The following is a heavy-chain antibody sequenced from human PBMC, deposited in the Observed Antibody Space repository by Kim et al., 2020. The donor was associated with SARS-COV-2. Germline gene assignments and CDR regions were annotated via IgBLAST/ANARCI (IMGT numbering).Heavy chain of an antibody. D-gene: IGHD3-9*01. J-gene: IGHJ4*02. V-gene: IGHV1-8*01. Sequence: GYAQKFQGRVTMTMDPSITTAYMELSSLRSEDTAVYYCARGVRTISNYDYWGQGTMVTVSS. CDR3: ARGVRTISNYDY.